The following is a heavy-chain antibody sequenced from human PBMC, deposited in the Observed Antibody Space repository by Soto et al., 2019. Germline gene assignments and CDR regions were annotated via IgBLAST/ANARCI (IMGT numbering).Heavy chain of an antibody. Sequence: LRLSCAASGFTFTRYSMNWVRQAPGKGLEWVSAISGSAASTYYADSVKGRFTISRDNSKNTLFLQMDGLRAEDTAVYFCAKQTTMVVVTTGDAFDIWGRGTMVTVSS. CDR1: GFTFTRYS. J-gene: IGHJ3*02. D-gene: IGHD2-21*02. CDR3: AKQTTMVVVTTGDAFDI. CDR2: ISGSAAST. V-gene: IGHV3-23*01.